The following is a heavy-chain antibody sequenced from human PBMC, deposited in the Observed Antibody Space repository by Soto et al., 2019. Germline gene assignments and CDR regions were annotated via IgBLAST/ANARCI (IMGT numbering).Heavy chain of an antibody. CDR1: GGTFSSYT. CDR2: MIPITGIA. V-gene: IGHV1-69*08. CDR3: AGDGIVVVTAAWFDP. J-gene: IGHJ5*02. Sequence: QVQLVQSGAEVKKPGSSVKVSCKASGGTFSSYTISWVRQAPGHGLEWVGRMIPITGIANYAQKFQGRVTITADKSTSTAYRELSRLRSEDTAVYYGAGDGIVVVTAAWFDPWGQGTLVTVSS. D-gene: IGHD2-21*02.